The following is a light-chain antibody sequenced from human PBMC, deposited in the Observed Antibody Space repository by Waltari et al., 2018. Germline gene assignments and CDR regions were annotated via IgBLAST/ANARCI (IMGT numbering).Light chain of an antibody. Sequence: EIVLTQSPGTLTLSPGERATLSCRASQSVSGANLAWYQHKPGQAPRLLIYGAYRRATGIPDRFRGSGSGTDFTLTISRLEPEDFAVYYCQQYGSSPGSFGQGTKLQIK. CDR2: GAY. V-gene: IGKV3-20*01. CDR3: QQYGSSPGS. J-gene: IGKJ2*01. CDR1: QSVSGAN.